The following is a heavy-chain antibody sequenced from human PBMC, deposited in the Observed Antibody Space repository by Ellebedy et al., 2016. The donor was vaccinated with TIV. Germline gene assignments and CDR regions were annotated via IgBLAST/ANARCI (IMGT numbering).Heavy chain of an antibody. D-gene: IGHD3-10*01. CDR1: GFTFSSYA. J-gene: IGHJ4*02. CDR3: ASSRYHYYVGNPIFVY. CDR2: VNAGGIVI. V-gene: IGHV3-23*01. Sequence: GESLKISCTASGFTFSSYAMSWVRQAPGKGLEWVAGVNAGGIVIAYADSVKGRFIISRDNSKNTLDLQMNSLRAEDTAVYYCASSRYHYYVGNPIFVYWGQGTLVTVSS.